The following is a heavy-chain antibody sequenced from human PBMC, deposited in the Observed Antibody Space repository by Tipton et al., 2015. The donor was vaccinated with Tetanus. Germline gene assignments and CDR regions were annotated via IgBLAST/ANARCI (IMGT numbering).Heavy chain of an antibody. D-gene: IGHD3-16*01. Sequence: PGLVKPSETLSLTCTVSGGSISSSSYYWGWIRQPPGKGLEWIGSIYYSGSTYYNPSLKSRVTISVDTSKNQFSLKLSSVTAADTAVYYCARAPPHYYDYVWGSYVFDYWGQGTLVTVSS. J-gene: IGHJ4*02. CDR1: GGSISSSSYY. CDR3: ARAPPHYYDYVWGSYVFDY. V-gene: IGHV4-39*01. CDR2: IYYSGST.